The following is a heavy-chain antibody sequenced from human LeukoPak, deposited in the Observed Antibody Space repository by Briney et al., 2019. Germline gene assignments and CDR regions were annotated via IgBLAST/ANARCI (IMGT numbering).Heavy chain of an antibody. D-gene: IGHD4-17*01. CDR2: INYSGST. J-gene: IGHJ4*02. CDR3: ARATTVTAYYFDQ. CDR1: GGSISSYY. V-gene: IGHV4-59*08. Sequence: PSETLSLTCTVSGGSISSYYWSWIRQPPGKGPEWIAYINYSGSTNYNPSLKSRVTISVDTSKNQFSLKLSSVTAADTAVYYCARATTVTAYYFDQWGQGTLVTVSS.